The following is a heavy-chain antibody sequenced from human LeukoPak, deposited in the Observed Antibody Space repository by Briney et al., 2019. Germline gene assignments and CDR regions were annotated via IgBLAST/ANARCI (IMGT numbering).Heavy chain of an antibody. D-gene: IGHD3-22*01. Sequence: GGSLRLSCAASGFTFDDYGMSWVRQAPGKGLEWFSGINWNGGSTGYADSVKGRFTISRDNAKNSLYLQMNSLRAEDTALYYCARGGRYYYESSGYHAAYYWGQGTLVTVSS. V-gene: IGHV3-20*04. CDR3: ARGGRYYYESSGYHAAYY. CDR2: INWNGGST. J-gene: IGHJ4*02. CDR1: GFTFDDYG.